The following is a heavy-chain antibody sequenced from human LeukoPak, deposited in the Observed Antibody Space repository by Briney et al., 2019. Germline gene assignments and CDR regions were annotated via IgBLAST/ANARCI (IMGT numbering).Heavy chain of an antibody. D-gene: IGHD3-10*01. V-gene: IGHV1-69*05. Sequence: GASVKVSCKASEGTFSSYAISWVRQAPGQGLEWMGRIIPIFGTANYAQKFQGRATITTDESTSTAYMELSSLRSEDTAVYYCAREAARVWFGELLQSNYFDYWGQGTLVNVSS. CDR2: IIPIFGTA. CDR3: AREAARVWFGELLQSNYFDY. CDR1: EGTFSSYA. J-gene: IGHJ4*02.